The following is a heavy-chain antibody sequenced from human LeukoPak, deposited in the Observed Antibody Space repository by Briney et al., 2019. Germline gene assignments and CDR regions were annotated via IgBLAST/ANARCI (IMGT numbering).Heavy chain of an antibody. Sequence: PSETLSLTCTVSGASISAFHWTWFRQPAGKGLEWIGLIYSSGSTLFNPSLKSRVAMSVDLHKIQRSPNRTSVTAADTAMHYCARKDGDYWGRRTRVTVSS. J-gene: IGHJ4*02. CDR3: ARKDGDY. CDR1: GASISAFH. CDR2: IYSSGST. V-gene: IGHV4-4*07.